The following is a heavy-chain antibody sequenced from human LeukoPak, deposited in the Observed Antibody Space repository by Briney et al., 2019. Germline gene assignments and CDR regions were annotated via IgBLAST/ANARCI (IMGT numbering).Heavy chain of an antibody. CDR3: ARGAADYGLDYFDY. CDR1: GYTFTSYA. V-gene: IGHV1-3*01. CDR2: INAGNGNT. Sequence: ASVKGSCKASGYTFTSYAMHWVRQAPGQRLEWMGWINAGNGNTKYSQKFQGRVTITRDTSASTAYMELSSLRSEDTAVYYCARGAADYGLDYFDYWGQGTLVTVSS. J-gene: IGHJ4*02. D-gene: IGHD4-17*01.